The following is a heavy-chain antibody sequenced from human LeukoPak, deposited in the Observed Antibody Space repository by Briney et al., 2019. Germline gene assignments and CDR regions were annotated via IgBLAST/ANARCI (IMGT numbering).Heavy chain of an antibody. Sequence: GGSLRLSCAASGFTFSSYWMSWVRQAPGKGLEWVANIKQDGSEKYYVDSVKGRFTISRDNAKNSLYLQMNSLRAEDTAVYYCANSFYYDFWSGTDYWGQGTLVTVSS. CDR3: ANSFYYDFWSGTDY. CDR2: IKQDGSEK. V-gene: IGHV3-7*01. CDR1: GFTFSSYW. J-gene: IGHJ4*02. D-gene: IGHD3-3*01.